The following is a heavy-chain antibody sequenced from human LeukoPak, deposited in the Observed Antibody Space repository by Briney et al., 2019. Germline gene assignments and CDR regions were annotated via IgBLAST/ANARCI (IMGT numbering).Heavy chain of an antibody. J-gene: IGHJ4*02. CDR3: ARGRDVVVVPAADFDY. CDR1: GDSVSRNNIS. V-gene: IGHV6-1*01. Sequence: SQTLSLTCDISGDSVSRNNISWNWIRQSPSRGLEWLGRTYYRSKWYYEYADSVKSRLTINPDTSKNQFSLPLKSVTPADTAVYYCARGRDVVVVPAADFDYWGQGILVTVSS. D-gene: IGHD2-2*01. CDR2: TYYRSKWYY.